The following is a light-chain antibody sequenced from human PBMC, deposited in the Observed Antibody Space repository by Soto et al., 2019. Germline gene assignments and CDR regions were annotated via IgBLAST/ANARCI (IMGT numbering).Light chain of an antibody. CDR3: QHCGNYMHT. CDR1: QSVSSC. Sequence: DIVLTQSPATLSSSPGDRVTLTCRASQSVSSCLAWYQQKPGKAPKLLIYKASTIATGIPSRFSGSGSGTEFTLTISSLEPDDFAVYYCQHCGNYMHTFGQGTKLEIK. CDR2: KAS. V-gene: IGKV3-11*01. J-gene: IGKJ1*01.